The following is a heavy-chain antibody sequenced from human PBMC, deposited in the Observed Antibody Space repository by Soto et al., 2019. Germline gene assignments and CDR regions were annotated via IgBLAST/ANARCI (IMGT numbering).Heavy chain of an antibody. CDR1: LFTFSSYA. CDR3: ARDRRDGYNFEY. CDR2: ISGSGGST. Sequence: PLRLSWSASLFTFSSYAMSWVLKAPVKMLECFSAISGSGGSTYYADSVKGRFTISRDNAKNSLYLQMNSLRAEDTAVFYCARDRRDGYNFEYRGQGTLVTVSS. V-gene: IGHV3-23*01. J-gene: IGHJ4*02. D-gene: IGHD5-12*01.